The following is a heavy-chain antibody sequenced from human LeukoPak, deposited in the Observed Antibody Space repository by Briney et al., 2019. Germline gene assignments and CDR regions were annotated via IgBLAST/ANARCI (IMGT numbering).Heavy chain of an antibody. CDR2: IYYSGST. V-gene: IGHV4-31*03. D-gene: IGHD3-10*01. CDR3: ASSMIRGVDFDY. CDR1: GSSINSGGFY. J-gene: IGHJ4*02. Sequence: SRTLSLTCTVSGSSINSGGFYWTWIRQYPGKGLEWIGYIYYSGSTCYNPSLKSRVSISLDTSKNQFSLRLTSVTAADTAVYYCASSMIRGVDFDYWGQGTLVTVSS.